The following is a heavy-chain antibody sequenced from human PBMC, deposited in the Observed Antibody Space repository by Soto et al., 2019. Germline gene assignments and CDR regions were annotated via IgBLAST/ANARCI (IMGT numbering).Heavy chain of an antibody. CDR3: TPARYCSRDACPAAE. V-gene: IGHV3-23*05. CDR1: GFSFSATV. CDR2: VGPNPTNT. Sequence: EVQLLESGGGLVQPGGSLRLSCAASGFSFSATVMLWVRQPPGGGLEWVSAVGPNPTNTKYTDSGKGRFTISRENSKSTVFLQMTHLRAEDTALYYCTPARYCSRDACPAAEWGQGALLTVSS. D-gene: IGHD2-2*01. J-gene: IGHJ4*02.